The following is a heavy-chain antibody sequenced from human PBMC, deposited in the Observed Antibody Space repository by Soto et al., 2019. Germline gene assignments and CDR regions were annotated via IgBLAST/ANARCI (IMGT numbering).Heavy chain of an antibody. J-gene: IGHJ4*02. V-gene: IGHV3-74*01. D-gene: IGHD1-1*01. CDR1: GFTFSSYW. CDR3: ATGPVFYYFDS. Sequence: GGSLRLSCAASGFTFSSYWMHWVRQAPGKGLVWVSRINSDGSSTSYADSVKGRFTISRDNAKNTLYLQMNSLRAEDTAVYYCATGPVFYYFDSCGQGTPVTVSS. CDR2: INSDGSST.